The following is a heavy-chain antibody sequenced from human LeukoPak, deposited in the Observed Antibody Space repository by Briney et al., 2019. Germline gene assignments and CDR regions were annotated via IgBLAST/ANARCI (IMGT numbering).Heavy chain of an antibody. D-gene: IGHD3-22*01. CDR1: GGTFSNYA. J-gene: IGHJ5*02. V-gene: IGHV1-18*01. CDR3: ARDGRHRYYYDSSGFYGSWFDP. Sequence: ASVKVSCKASGGTFSNYAISWVRQAPGQGLEGMGWISAYNGNTNYAQKLQGRVTMTTDTSTSTAYMELRSLRSDDTAVYYCARDGRHRYYYDSSGFYGSWFDPWGQGTLVTVSS. CDR2: ISAYNGNT.